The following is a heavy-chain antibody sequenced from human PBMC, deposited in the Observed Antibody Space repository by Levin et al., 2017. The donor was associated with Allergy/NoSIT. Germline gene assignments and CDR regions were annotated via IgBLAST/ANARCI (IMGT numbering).Heavy chain of an antibody. V-gene: IGHV3-48*01. CDR3: ARDHGSSWYSQPHISAEYCQL. CDR1: GFTFSSYS. Sequence: GESLKISCTASGFTFSSYSMTWVRQAPGKGLEYISYISSTSDKIYYADSVKGRFTISRDNAQNSLYLQMNTLRAEDTAVYYCARDHGSSWYSQPHISAEYCQLWGQGTLVTVSS. D-gene: IGHD6-13*01. J-gene: IGHJ1*01. CDR2: ISSTSDKI.